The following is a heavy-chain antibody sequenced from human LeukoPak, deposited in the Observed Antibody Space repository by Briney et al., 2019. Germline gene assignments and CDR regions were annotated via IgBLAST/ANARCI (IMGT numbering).Heavy chain of an antibody. CDR2: ISGSGAST. V-gene: IGHV3-23*01. Sequence: GGSLRLSCAASGFTFSSYAMSWVRQAPGKGLEWVSGISGSGASTYYADSVKGRFTISRDSSINTLYLQMNSLRAEDTALYYCAKGHSYYYYYGMDVWGQGTTVTVS. CDR1: GFTFSSYA. J-gene: IGHJ6*02. CDR3: AKGHSYYYYYGMDV.